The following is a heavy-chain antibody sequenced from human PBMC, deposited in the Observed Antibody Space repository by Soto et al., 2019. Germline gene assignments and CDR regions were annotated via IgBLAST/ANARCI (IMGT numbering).Heavy chain of an antibody. J-gene: IGHJ3*02. CDR1: GFTFRDHY. D-gene: IGHD3-22*01. Sequence: GGSLRLSCAASGFTFRDHYMDWVRPAPGKGLEWVGRTRNKANSYTTEYAASVKGRFTISRDDSKNSLYLQMNSLKTEDTAVYYCARESVGYYDSSGAFDIWGQGTMVTVSS. CDR3: ARESVGYYDSSGAFDI. CDR2: TRNKANSYTT. V-gene: IGHV3-72*01.